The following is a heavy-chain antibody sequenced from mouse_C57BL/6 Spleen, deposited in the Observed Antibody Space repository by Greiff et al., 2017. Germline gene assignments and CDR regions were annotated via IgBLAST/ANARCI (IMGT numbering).Heavy chain of an antibody. V-gene: IGHV5-17*01. CDR1: GFTFSDYG. J-gene: IGHJ2*01. Sequence: DVKLQESGGGLVKPGGSLKLSCAASGFTFSDYGMHWVRQAPEKGLEWVAYISSGSSTIYYADTVKGRFTISRDNAKNTLVLQMTSLRSEDTAMYYCARPLYYGNYFDYWGQGTTLTVSS. CDR3: ARPLYYGNYFDY. CDR2: ISSGSSTI. D-gene: IGHD2-1*01.